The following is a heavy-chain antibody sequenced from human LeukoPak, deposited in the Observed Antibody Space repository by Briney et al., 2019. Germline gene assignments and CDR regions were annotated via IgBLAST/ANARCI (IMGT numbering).Heavy chain of an antibody. D-gene: IGHD6-19*01. V-gene: IGHV3-66*02. Sequence: GSLRLSCAASGITVSSNYMSWVRQAPGKGLEWVSIIYSGGSTYYADSVKGRFTISRDNSKNTLYLQTNSLRGEDTAVYYCARGPQWLGPDYWGQGTLVTVSS. CDR3: ARGPQWLGPDY. CDR2: IYSGGST. J-gene: IGHJ4*02. CDR1: GITVSSNY.